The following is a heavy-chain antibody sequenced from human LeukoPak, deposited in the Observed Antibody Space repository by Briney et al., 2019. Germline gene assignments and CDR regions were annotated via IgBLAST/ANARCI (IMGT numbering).Heavy chain of an antibody. J-gene: IGHJ6*02. CDR3: ASARGDSLYYYGMDV. Sequence: PGGSLRLSCAASGFTVSSNYMSWVRQAPGKGLEWVSVIYSGGSTYYADSVKGRFTISRDNSKNTLYLQMNSLRAEDTAVYYCASARGDSLYYYGMDVWGQGTTVTVSS. D-gene: IGHD2-21*02. V-gene: IGHV3-53*01. CDR1: GFTVSSNY. CDR2: IYSGGST.